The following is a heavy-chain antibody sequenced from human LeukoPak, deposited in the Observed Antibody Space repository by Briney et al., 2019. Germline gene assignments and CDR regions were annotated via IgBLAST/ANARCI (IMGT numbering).Heavy chain of an antibody. Sequence: AAVKVSCKASGYTFTGYYMHWVRQAPGQGLKWMGWINPNSGGTNYAQKFQGWVTMTRDTSISTAYMELSRLRSDDTAVYYCARGGSGSYYNAPSRYWGQGTLVTVSS. CDR1: GYTFTGYY. CDR3: ARGGSGSYYNAPSRY. J-gene: IGHJ4*02. CDR2: INPNSGGT. D-gene: IGHD3-10*01. V-gene: IGHV1-2*04.